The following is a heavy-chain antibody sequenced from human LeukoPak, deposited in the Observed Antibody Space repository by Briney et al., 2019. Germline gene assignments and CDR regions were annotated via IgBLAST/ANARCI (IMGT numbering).Heavy chain of an antibody. J-gene: IGHJ5*02. V-gene: IGHV3-13*01. CDR1: GLTFRNYG. CDR3: ARDRGTNWFDP. D-gene: IGHD3-10*01. CDR2: IGTAGDT. Sequence: GGSLRLSCAASGLTFRNYGMHWVRQATGKGLEWVSAIGTAGDTYYPGSVKGRFTISRENAKNSLYLQMNSLRAEDTAVYYCARDRGTNWFDPWGQGTLVTVSS.